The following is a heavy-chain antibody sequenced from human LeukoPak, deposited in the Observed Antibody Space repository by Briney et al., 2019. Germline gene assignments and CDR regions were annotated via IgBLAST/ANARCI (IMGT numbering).Heavy chain of an antibody. D-gene: IGHD2-2*01. V-gene: IGHV3-23*01. J-gene: IGHJ4*02. CDR1: GFTFSNYA. CDR2: ISGSGASK. CDR3: AKDPDCSSISCRAPFDY. Sequence: GGSLRLSCAASGFTFSNYAMSWVRQAPGKGPEWVSLISGSGASKYYADSVKGRFTVSRDNSKNTLYLQMNSLRAEDTAVYYCAKDPDCSSISCRAPFDYWGQGTLVTVSS.